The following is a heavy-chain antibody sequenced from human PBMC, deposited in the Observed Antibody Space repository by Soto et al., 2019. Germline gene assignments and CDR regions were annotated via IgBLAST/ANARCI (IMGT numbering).Heavy chain of an antibody. CDR3: ERGIAVAGITDYYYGMDV. CDR2: IIPIFGTA. Sequence: QVQLVQSGAEVKKPGSSVKVSCKASGGTFSSYAISWVRQAPGQGLEWMGGIIPIFGTANYAQKFQGRVTITADESTSTAYMELSSLRSEDTAVYYCERGIAVAGITDYYYGMDVWGQGTTVTVSS. D-gene: IGHD6-19*01. J-gene: IGHJ6*02. V-gene: IGHV1-69*01. CDR1: GGTFSSYA.